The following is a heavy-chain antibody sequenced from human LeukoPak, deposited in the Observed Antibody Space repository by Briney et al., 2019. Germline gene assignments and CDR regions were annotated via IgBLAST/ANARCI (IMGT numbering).Heavy chain of an antibody. CDR1: GYTFTSYG. D-gene: IGHD2-2*01. V-gene: IGHV1-18*01. Sequence: ASVTVSFKASGYTFTSYGISWVRQAPGQGLEWMGWISAYNGNTNYAQKLQGRVTMTTDTSTSTAYMELRSLRSDDTAVYYCARDAPLGYCSSTSCHNWFDPWGQGTLVTVSS. CDR2: ISAYNGNT. J-gene: IGHJ5*02. CDR3: ARDAPLGYCSSTSCHNWFDP.